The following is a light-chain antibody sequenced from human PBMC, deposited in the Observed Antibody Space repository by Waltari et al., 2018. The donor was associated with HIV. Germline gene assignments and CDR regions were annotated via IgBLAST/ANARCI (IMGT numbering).Light chain of an antibody. CDR1: SSDIGGYNY. Sequence: QSALTQPPSASGSTGQSVTISCTGTSSDIGGYNYVSWYQQHPDKAPKLMIYEVSKRPSGVPDRFSGSKSGNTASLTVSGLQAGDEANYYCYSYAGSNNWVFGGGTKLTVL. J-gene: IGLJ3*02. V-gene: IGLV2-8*01. CDR2: EVS. CDR3: YSYAGSNNWV.